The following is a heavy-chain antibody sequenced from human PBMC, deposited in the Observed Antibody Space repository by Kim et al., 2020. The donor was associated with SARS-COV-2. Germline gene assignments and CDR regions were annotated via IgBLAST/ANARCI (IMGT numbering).Heavy chain of an antibody. CDR3: ARDWDHVDTAHYGMDV. V-gene: IGHV3-30*04. J-gene: IGHJ6*02. Sequence: GGSLRLSCAASGFTFSSYAMHWVRQAPGKGLEWVAVISYDGSNKYYADSVKGRFTISRDNSKNTLYLQMNSLRAEDTAVYYCARDWDHVDTAHYGMDVWGQGTTVTVSS. CDR2: ISYDGSNK. D-gene: IGHD5-18*01. CDR1: GFTFSSYA.